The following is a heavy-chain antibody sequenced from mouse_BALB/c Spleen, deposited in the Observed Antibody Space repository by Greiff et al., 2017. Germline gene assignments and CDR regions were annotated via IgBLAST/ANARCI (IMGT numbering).Heavy chain of an antibody. CDR2: ISSGSSTI. J-gene: IGHJ4*01. CDR3: TRGYDYDERGYAMDY. V-gene: IGHV5-17*02. Sequence: EVMLVESGGGLVQPGGSRKLSCAASGFTFSSFGMHWVRQAPEKGLEWVAYISSGSSTIYYADTVKGRFTISRDNPKNTLFLQMTSLRSEDTAMYYCTRGYDYDERGYAMDYWGQGTSVTVSS. D-gene: IGHD2-4*01. CDR1: GFTFSSFG.